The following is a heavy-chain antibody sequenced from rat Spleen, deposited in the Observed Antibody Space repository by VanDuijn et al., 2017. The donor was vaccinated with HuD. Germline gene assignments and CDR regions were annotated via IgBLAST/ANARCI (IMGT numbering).Heavy chain of an antibody. CDR3: ARSYGGYTSNWFPY. CDR1: GFSLVRYG. J-gene: IGHJ3*01. CDR2: IWGDGNS. Sequence: QVQLKESGPDLVQPSQTLSLTCTVSGFSLVRYGVSWVRQPPGKGLDWMGVIWGDGNSNYNSALKSRLSISRDTSKSQVYLKMNSLQTDDTVIYFCARSYGGYTSNWFPYWGQGTLVTVSS. D-gene: IGHD1-11*01. V-gene: IGHV2-13*01.